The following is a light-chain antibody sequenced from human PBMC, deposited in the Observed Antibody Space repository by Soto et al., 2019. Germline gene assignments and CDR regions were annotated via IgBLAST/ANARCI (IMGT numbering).Light chain of an antibody. V-gene: IGLV2-14*01. Sequence: QSVLTQPASVSGSPGQSITISCTGTSSDVGGYNFVSWYQQHPGKAPKLMIYEVSNRPSGVSNRFSGSKSGNTASLTISGLQAEDEADYYCSSYTSNSTPLFGGGTKVTVL. CDR3: SSYTSNSTPL. CDR1: SSDVGGYNF. CDR2: EVS. J-gene: IGLJ2*01.